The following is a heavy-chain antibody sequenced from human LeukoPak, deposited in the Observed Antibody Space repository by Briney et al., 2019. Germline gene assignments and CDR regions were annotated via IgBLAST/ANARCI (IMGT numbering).Heavy chain of an antibody. D-gene: IGHD3-3*01. CDR3: ARGFVEGYYMDV. CDR2: ISYDGSNK. V-gene: IGHV3-30*01. CDR1: GFTFSSYA. J-gene: IGHJ6*03. Sequence: GGSLRLSCAASGFTFSSYAMHWVRQAPGKGLEWVAVISYDGSNKYYADSVKGRFTISRDNSKNTLYLQMNSLRAEDTAVYYCARGFVEGYYMDVWGKGTTVTVSS.